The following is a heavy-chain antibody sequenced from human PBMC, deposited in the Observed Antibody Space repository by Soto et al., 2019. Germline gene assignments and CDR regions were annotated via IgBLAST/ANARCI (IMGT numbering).Heavy chain of an antibody. D-gene: IGHD3-10*01. CDR2: ITSSGTT. CDR3: ASPQYFS. J-gene: IGHJ4*02. V-gene: IGHV4-39*01. CDR1: GRSLSGRSFS. Sequence: SETMSLTFPLYGRSLSGRSFSWGWFRQSPGKGLDWIASITSSGTTHYNPSLNSRLTIFVDTSKNQFSVELRSVTAADTAVYYCASPQYFSWGQGALVTVS.